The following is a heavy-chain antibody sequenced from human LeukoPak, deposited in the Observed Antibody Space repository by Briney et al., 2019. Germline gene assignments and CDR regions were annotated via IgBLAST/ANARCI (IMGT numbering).Heavy chain of an antibody. J-gene: IGHJ4*02. CDR3: ARGAVTTMAFDY. Sequence: GGSLRLSRAASGFTFSSYWMSWVRQAPGKGVGWVANIKQDGSEKYYVDSVKGRFTISRDNAKNSLYLQMNSLRAEDTAVYYCARGAVTTMAFDYWGQGTLVTVSS. D-gene: IGHD4-17*01. V-gene: IGHV3-7*03. CDR2: IKQDGSEK. CDR1: GFTFSSYW.